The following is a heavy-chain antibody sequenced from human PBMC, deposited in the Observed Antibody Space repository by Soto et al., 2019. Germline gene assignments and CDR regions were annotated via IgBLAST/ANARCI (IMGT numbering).Heavy chain of an antibody. CDR1: GYTFSSYD. V-gene: IGHV1-8*01. CDR3: ARGMTTGIRGYMDV. CDR2: MNPNSGNT. J-gene: IGHJ6*03. Sequence: GASVKVSRKASGYTFSSYDINWVGKATGQGLEWMGWMNPNSGNTGYAQKFQGRVTMTRNTSISTAYMELSSLRSEDTAVYYCARGMTTGIRGYMDVWGKGTTVTVSS. D-gene: IGHD4-17*01.